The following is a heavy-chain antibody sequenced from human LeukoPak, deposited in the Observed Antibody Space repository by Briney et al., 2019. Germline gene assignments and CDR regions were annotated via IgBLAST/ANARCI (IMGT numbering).Heavy chain of an antibody. CDR3: AKDRMGGVTFFDY. CDR1: GFTFSSYS. Sequence: GGSLRLSCPASGFTFSSYSMNWVRQAPGKGLEWISSISYSSAGTYYADSVKGRFSISRDNSKKIVYLQMNSLRAEDTALYYCAKDRMGGVTFFDYWGQGTLVTVSS. V-gene: IGHV3-23*01. J-gene: IGHJ4*02. CDR2: ISYSSAGT. D-gene: IGHD3-16*01.